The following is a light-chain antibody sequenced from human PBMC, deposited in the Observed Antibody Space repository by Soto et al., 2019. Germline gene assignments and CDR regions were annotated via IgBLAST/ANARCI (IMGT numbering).Light chain of an antibody. J-gene: IGKJ1*01. CDR1: QTVSGRY. Sequence: EIVLTQSAGTLSLSPGERATLSCRASQTVSGRYLAWFQQKPGQTPRLLIYDASTRAAGVPDRFSGSGSVTDFSLTINRLEPEDFAVYYCQHYGSSPWTFGQGTKVEIK. CDR2: DAS. V-gene: IGKV3-20*01. CDR3: QHYGSSPWT.